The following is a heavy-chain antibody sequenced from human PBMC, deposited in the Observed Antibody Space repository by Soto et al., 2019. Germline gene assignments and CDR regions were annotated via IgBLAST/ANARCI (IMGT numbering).Heavy chain of an antibody. CDR3: ARGSSDLGY. D-gene: IGHD3-16*01. J-gene: IGHJ4*02. Sequence: EVQLLESGGGLVQPGGSLRLSCVVSGFTFSSHSMSWVRQAPGKGLEWVSSISTSGSGTYHADSVQGRFAISRDNSKNMLFLQMNSLRAEDSAEYYCARGSSDLGYWGQGTLVTVSS. CDR2: ISTSGSGT. CDR1: GFTFSSHS. V-gene: IGHV3-23*01.